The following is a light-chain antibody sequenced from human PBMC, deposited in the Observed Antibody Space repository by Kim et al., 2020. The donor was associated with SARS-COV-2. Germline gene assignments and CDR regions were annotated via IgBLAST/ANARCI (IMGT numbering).Light chain of an antibody. CDR3: NSRDSSGHLLV. Sequence: SSELTQDPAVSVALGQTVRITCQGDSLRSYYASWYQQKPGQAPVLVIYGKNNRPSGIPDRFSGSSPGNTASLTITGAQAEDEADYYCNSRDSSGHLLVF. CDR1: SLRSYY. J-gene: IGLJ3*02. V-gene: IGLV3-19*01. CDR2: GKN.